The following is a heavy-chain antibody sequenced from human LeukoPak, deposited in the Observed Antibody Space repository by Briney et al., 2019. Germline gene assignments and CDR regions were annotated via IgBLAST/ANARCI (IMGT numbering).Heavy chain of an antibody. CDR2: IKQDGSEK. D-gene: IGHD6-19*01. CDR1: GFTFSSCW. Sequence: GGSLRLSCAASGFTFSSCWMSWVRQAPGKGLEWVANIKQDGSEKYYVDSVKGRFTISRDNAKNSLYLQMNSLRAEDTAVYYCAREGSGWYISGSHYWGQGTLVTVSS. J-gene: IGHJ4*02. CDR3: AREGSGWYISGSHY. V-gene: IGHV3-7*01.